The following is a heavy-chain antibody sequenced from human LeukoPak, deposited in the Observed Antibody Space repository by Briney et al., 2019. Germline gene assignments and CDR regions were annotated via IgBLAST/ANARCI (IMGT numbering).Heavy chain of an antibody. V-gene: IGHV3-30-3*01. CDR1: GFTFSTYA. Sequence: PGGSLRLSCAASGFTFSTYAIYWVRQAPGKGLEWVAVISYDGSNKYYADSVKGRFTISRDNSRNTLYLQMDSLRVEDTAVYYCAREVHDYSNPNPVEYFQHWGQGTLVTVSS. CDR2: ISYDGSNK. J-gene: IGHJ1*01. D-gene: IGHD4-11*01. CDR3: AREVHDYSNPNPVEYFQH.